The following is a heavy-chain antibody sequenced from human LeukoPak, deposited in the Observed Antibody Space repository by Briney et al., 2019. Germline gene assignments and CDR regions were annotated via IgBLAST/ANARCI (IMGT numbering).Heavy chain of an antibody. CDR1: GYTFSDYY. D-gene: IGHD7-27*01. V-gene: IGHV1-2*02. CDR2: INSKSGDT. J-gene: IGHJ4*02. Sequence: ASVKVSCKASGYTFSDYYMHWWRQAPGQRLEWLGWINSKSGDTNFAQNFQGRVTMTRDTSISTAYMELSSLTSDDRAVYYCARGPNTGAFDAWGQGTLVTVSS. CDR3: ARGPNTGAFDA.